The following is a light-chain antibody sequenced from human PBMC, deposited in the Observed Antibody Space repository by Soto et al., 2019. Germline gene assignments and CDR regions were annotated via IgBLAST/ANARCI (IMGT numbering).Light chain of an antibody. Sequence: EIVMTQSPGTLSVSPGERATLSCRASQSVSVNLAWYQQKPGQAPRLLIYGVSTRATGIPARFSGSESGTEFTLTISRLQSEDFAVYYCQHYNNWPPITFGQGTRLEIK. CDR1: QSVSVN. J-gene: IGKJ5*01. CDR2: GVS. V-gene: IGKV3-15*01. CDR3: QHYNNWPPIT.